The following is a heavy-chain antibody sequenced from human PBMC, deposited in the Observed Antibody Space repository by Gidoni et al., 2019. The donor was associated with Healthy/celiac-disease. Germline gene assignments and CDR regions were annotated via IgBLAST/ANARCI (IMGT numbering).Heavy chain of an antibody. D-gene: IGHD3-10*01. CDR2: ISCDGSNK. CDR3: AREISDYYGSGSLDY. J-gene: IGHJ4*02. Sequence: QVQLVESGGGVVQPGRSLRLSCAASGFTFSSYAMHWVRQAPGKGLEWVAVISCDGSNKYYADSVKGRFTISRDNSKNTLYLQMNSLRAEDTAVYYCAREISDYYGSGSLDYWGQGTLVTVSS. V-gene: IGHV3-30*01. CDR1: GFTFSSYA.